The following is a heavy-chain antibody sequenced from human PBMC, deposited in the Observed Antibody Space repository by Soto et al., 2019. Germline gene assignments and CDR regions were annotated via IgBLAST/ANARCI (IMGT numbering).Heavy chain of an antibody. D-gene: IGHD2-2*01. V-gene: IGHV4-31*03. CDR1: GGSISSGGYY. CDR2: IYYSGST. CDR3: ARARQAEPAHFDIVVVPAANSFDY. Sequence: QVQLQESGPGLVKPSQTLSLTCTVSGGSISSGGYYWSWIRQHPGKGLEWIGYIYYSGSTYYNPSLKSRDTISVDTDKNQCSLKLSSVTAADTALYYCARARQAEPAHFDIVVVPAANSFDYWGQGTLVTVSS. J-gene: IGHJ4*02.